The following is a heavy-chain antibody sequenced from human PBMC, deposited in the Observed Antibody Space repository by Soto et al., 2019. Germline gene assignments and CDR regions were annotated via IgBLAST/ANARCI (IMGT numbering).Heavy chain of an antibody. V-gene: IGHV4-34*01. CDR2: INHSGST. D-gene: IGHD4-17*01. J-gene: IGHJ4*02. Sequence: PSETLSLTCAVYGGSFSGYYWSWIRQPPGKGLEWIGEINHSGSTNYNPSLKSRVTISVDTSKNQFSLKLSSVTAADTAVYYCARGRLRSYFDYWGQGTLVTV. CDR3: ARGRLRSYFDY. CDR1: GGSFSGYY.